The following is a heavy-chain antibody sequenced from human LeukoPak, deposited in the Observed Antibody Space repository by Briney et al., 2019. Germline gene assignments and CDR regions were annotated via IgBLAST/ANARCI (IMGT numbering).Heavy chain of an antibody. Sequence: ASVKVSCKASGYTFTSYYMHWVRQAPGQGLEWMGIINPSGGSTSYAQKFQGRVTMTRDTSTSTVYMELSSLRSEDTAVYYCTRVKRDYDILTGYFGGGHYYGMDVWGQGTTVTVSS. CDR2: INPSGGST. V-gene: IGHV1-46*03. CDR3: TRVKRDYDILTGYFGGGHYYGMDV. J-gene: IGHJ6*02. CDR1: GYTFTSYY. D-gene: IGHD3-9*01.